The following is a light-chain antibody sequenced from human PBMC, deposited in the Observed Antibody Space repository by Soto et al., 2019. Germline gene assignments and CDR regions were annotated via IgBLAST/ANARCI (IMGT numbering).Light chain of an antibody. Sequence: DIPMTQSPSTLSASVGDRVTITCRASQSISSWLAWYQQKPGKAPKLLIYKASSLESGVPSRFSGSGSGTEFTLTISSLQPDDSATYYCQQYNSYSRTFGQGTKVEI. CDR2: KAS. V-gene: IGKV1-5*03. CDR1: QSISSW. J-gene: IGKJ1*01. CDR3: QQYNSYSRT.